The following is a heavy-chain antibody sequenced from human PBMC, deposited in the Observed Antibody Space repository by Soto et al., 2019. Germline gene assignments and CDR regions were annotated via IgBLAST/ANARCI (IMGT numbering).Heavy chain of an antibody. J-gene: IGHJ4*02. CDR3: AREIRFLEWSANYYFDY. V-gene: IGHV1-69*13. Sequence: ASVQVSCKDSGGTFSSYAISWVRQAPGQGLEWKGGIIPIFGTANYAQKFQGRVTITADESTSTAYMELSSLRSEDTAVYYCAREIRFLEWSANYYFDYWGQGTLVTVSS. CDR1: GGTFSSYA. CDR2: IIPIFGTA. D-gene: IGHD3-3*01.